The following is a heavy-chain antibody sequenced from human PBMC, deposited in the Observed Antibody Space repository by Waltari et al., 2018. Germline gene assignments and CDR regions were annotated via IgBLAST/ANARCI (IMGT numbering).Heavy chain of an antibody. J-gene: IGHJ3*02. Sequence: QVQLQESGPGLVKPSETLSLTCTVSGGSISSYYWSWIRQPPGKGLEWIGYIYYSGSTNYSPSLKSRVTRSVDTSKNQFSLKLSSVTAADTAVYYCASGPENRLLRANDAFDIWGQGTMVTVSS. CDR3: ASGPENRLLRANDAFDI. V-gene: IGHV4-59*01. CDR2: IYYSGST. D-gene: IGHD3-22*01. CDR1: GGSISSYY.